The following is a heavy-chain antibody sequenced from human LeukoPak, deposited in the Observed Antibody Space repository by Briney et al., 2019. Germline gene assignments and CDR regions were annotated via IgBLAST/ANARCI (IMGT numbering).Heavy chain of an antibody. CDR1: GFTFSSYG. CDR3: AKDRCSSTSCYLFDY. CDR2: ISYDGSNK. Sequence: GRSLRLSCAASGFTFSSYGMHWVRQAPGKGLEWVAVISYDGSNKYYADSVKGRFTISRDNSKNTLYLQMNSLRAEDTAVYYCAKDRCSSTSCYLFDYWGQGTLVTVSS. V-gene: IGHV3-30*18. D-gene: IGHD2-2*01. J-gene: IGHJ4*02.